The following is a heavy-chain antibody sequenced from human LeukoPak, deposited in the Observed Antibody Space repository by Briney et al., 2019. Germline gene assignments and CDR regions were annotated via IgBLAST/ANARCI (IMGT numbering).Heavy chain of an antibody. D-gene: IGHD1-1*01. J-gene: IGHJ2*01. CDR1: GSAFGDFS. CDR3: ARDRTRYWYFDL. Sequence: GGSLRLSCAASGSAFGDFSINWVRQAPGKGLEWVANIKQDGSEKYYVDSVKGRFTISRDNAKNSLYLQMNSLRAEDTAVYYCARDRTRYWYFDLWGRGTLVTVSS. V-gene: IGHV3-7*01. CDR2: IKQDGSEK.